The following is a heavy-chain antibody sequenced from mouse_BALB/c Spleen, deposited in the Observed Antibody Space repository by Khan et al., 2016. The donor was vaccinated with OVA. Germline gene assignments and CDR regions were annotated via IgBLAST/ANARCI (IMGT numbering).Heavy chain of an antibody. Sequence: VQLQESGAELVKPGASVNLSCKASGYTFSSYYMYWVKQRPGQGLEWIGGINPNNGATNFNEKFKSKATLTVDKSSSTAYMQLISLTSEDSAVYYCTRSGWAAFAYWGQGTLVTVSA. J-gene: IGHJ3*01. D-gene: IGHD1-1*02. CDR3: TRSGWAAFAY. CDR1: GYTFSSYY. CDR2: INPNNGAT. V-gene: IGHV1S81*02.